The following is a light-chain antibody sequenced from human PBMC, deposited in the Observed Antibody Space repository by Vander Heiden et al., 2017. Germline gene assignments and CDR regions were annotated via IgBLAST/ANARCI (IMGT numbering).Light chain of an antibody. CDR2: WSS. CDR1: QNILYSTNNKNY. V-gene: IGKV4-1*01. J-gene: IGKJ3*01. CDR3: QQYYSTPLT. Sequence: IVISHSPDSLALSLGERATINCKSSQNILYSTNNKNYLAWYQQKPGQPPKLLIYWSSTRQSGVPDRFSGSGSGTDFTLTISSLQAEDVAVYYCQQYYSTPLTFGPGTKVDIK.